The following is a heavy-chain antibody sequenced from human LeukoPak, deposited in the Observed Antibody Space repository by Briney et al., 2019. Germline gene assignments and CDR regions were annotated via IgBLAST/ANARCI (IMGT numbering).Heavy chain of an antibody. J-gene: IGHJ4*02. CDR3: ARGWFDY. Sequence: PGGSLRLSCAASGFTFSSYEMNWVRQAPGKGLEWISYISSSGDTIFYADSVKGRFTISRDNAKNSLYLQMNSLRAEDSAIYYCARGWFDYWGQGTWSPSPQ. CDR2: ISSSGDTI. CDR1: GFTFSSYE. V-gene: IGHV3-48*03.